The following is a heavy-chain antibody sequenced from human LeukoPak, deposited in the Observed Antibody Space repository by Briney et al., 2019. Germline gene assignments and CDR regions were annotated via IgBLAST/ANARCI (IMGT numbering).Heavy chain of an antibody. J-gene: IGHJ4*02. Sequence: SSQILSLTCTVSGGSISSGDYYWSWIRQPPGKGLEWIGYIYYSGSTYYNPSLKSRLTISVDTSNNQFSLKLSSVTAADTAVYYCARDEGGNGDFDYWGQGTLVTVSS. D-gene: IGHD4-23*01. CDR3: ARDEGGNGDFDY. CDR2: IYYSGST. V-gene: IGHV4-30-4*01. CDR1: GGSISSGDYY.